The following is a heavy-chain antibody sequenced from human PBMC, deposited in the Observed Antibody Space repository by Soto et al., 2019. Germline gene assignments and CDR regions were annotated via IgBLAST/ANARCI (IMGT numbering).Heavy chain of an antibody. CDR3: ARAEYSSSSRHFDY. V-gene: IGHV3-74*01. Sequence: PGGSLRLSCAASGFTFSSYWMHWVRQGPGKGLVWVSRMNGDGSSTSYADSVKGRFTISRDNAKNTLYLQMNSLRVEDTAVYYCARAEYSSSSRHFDYWGQGTLVTVSS. D-gene: IGHD6-6*01. CDR1: GFTFSSYW. CDR2: MNGDGSST. J-gene: IGHJ4*02.